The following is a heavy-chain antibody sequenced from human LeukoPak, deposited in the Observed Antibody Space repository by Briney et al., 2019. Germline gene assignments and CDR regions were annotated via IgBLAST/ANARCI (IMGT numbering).Heavy chain of an antibody. CDR1: GFTFSSYA. CDR2: ISGSGGST. CDR3: AKGGDYYDSPHFDY. J-gene: IGHJ4*02. D-gene: IGHD3-22*01. Sequence: GASLRLSCAASGFTFSSYAMSWVRQAPGKGPEWVSAISGSGGSTYYADSVKGRFTISRDNSKNTLYLQMNSLRAEDTAVYYCAKGGDYYDSPHFDYWGQGTLVTVSS. V-gene: IGHV3-23*01.